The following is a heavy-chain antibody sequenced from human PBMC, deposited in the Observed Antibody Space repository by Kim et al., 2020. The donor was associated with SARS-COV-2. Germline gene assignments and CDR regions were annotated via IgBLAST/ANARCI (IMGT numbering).Heavy chain of an antibody. Sequence: YYNPSIKSRVTITVDTSKNQFSLKLSSVTAADAAVYDCARAIGGNHAFDIWGQGTMVTVSS. J-gene: IGHJ3*02. V-gene: IGHV4-31*02. D-gene: IGHD3-10*01. CDR3: ARAIGGNHAFDI.